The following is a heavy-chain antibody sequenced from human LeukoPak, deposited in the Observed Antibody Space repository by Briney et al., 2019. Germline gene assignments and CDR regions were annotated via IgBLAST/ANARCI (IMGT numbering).Heavy chain of an antibody. CDR3: ARGSFIAAAGTGGARWFDP. V-gene: IGHV4-31*03. J-gene: IGHJ5*02. CDR1: GGSISSGGYY. CDR2: IYYSGST. Sequence: SETLSLTCTVSGGSISSGGYYWGWIRQHPGKGLEWIGYIYYSGSTYYNPSLKSRVTISVDTSKNQFSLKLSSVTAADTAVYYCARGSFIAAAGTGGARWFDPWGQGTLVTVSS. D-gene: IGHD6-13*01.